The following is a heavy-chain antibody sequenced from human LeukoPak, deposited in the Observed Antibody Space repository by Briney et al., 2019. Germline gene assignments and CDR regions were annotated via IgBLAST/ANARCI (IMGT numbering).Heavy chain of an antibody. J-gene: IGHJ4*02. V-gene: IGHV3-48*03. CDR1: GFTFSSYE. CDR2: ISSSGSTI. D-gene: IGHD3-22*01. Sequence: PGGSLRLSCAASGFTFSSYETNWVRQAPGKGLEWVSYISSSGSTIYYADSVKGRFTISRDNAKNSLYLQMNSLRAEDTAVYYCATAVYYDSSGFDHWGQGTLVTVSS. CDR3: ATAVYYDSSGFDH.